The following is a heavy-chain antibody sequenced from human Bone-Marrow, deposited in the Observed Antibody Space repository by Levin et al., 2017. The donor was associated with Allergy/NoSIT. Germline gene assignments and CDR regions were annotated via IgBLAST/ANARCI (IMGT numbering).Heavy chain of an antibody. J-gene: IGHJ2*01. Sequence: GGSLRLSCAASGFAFYTYSMNWVRQSPGKGLEWVSAISGSGEGTHYTDSVKGRFTISRDNSKNTLYLQMKSLRVEDAALYYCTRKWEPSHGGWFRGGNSAWYFELWGRGALVTVSS. V-gene: IGHV3-23*01. CDR3: TRKWEPSHGGWFRGGNSAWYFEL. CDR1: GFAFYTYS. D-gene: IGHD4-23*01. CDR2: ISGSGEGT.